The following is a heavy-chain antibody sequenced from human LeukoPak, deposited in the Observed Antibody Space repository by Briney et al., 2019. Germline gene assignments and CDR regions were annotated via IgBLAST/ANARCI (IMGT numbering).Heavy chain of an antibody. V-gene: IGHV3-48*03. CDR2: ISSSGNTI. Sequence: PGGSLRLSCAASGFTFSSYEMNWVRQAPGKGLEWVSYISSSGNTIYYADSVKGRFTISRDNAKNSLYLQMNSLRAEDTAVYYCESTYYLQNWFDPWGQGTLVTVSS. CDR1: GFTFSSYE. J-gene: IGHJ5*02. D-gene: IGHD3-10*01. CDR3: ESTYYLQNWFDP.